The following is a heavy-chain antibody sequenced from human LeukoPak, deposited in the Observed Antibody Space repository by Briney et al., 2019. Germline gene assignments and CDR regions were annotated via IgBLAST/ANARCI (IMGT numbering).Heavy chain of an antibody. CDR1: GFTFSSYG. CDR3: AKDLCSSTSCYAGDLYYFYGMDV. CDR2: IIYVVGIK. V-gene: IGHV3-30*18. D-gene: IGHD2-2*01. Sequence: GGSLRLSCAASGFTFSSYGIHWVRPAPGKGLGWVAVIIYVVGIKYYADSLKGRFTISRHNSKNTMYLQMNSLRTEDTAVYYCAKDLCSSTSCYAGDLYYFYGMDVWGQGTTVTVSS. J-gene: IGHJ6*02.